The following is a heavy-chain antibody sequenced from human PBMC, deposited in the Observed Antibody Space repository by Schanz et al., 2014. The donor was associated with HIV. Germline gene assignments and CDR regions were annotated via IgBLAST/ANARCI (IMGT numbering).Heavy chain of an antibody. CDR1: GFTFSRYA. CDR3: AKDPNDREKAFDY. V-gene: IGHV3-30-3*01. Sequence: QVQLVESGGGVVQPGRSLRLSCAASGFTFSRYAMHWVRQPPGKGLDWVAVISFDGSNKYYADSVKGRFTISRDDSRNTLFLQMNSLRAADTAVYYCAKDPNDREKAFDYWGQGTLVTVSS. CDR2: ISFDGSNK. D-gene: IGHD3-22*01. J-gene: IGHJ4*02.